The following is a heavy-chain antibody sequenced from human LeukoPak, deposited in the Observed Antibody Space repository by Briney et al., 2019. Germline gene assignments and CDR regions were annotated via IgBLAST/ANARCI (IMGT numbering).Heavy chain of an antibody. CDR3: AKDMAMDV. J-gene: IGHJ6*02. Sequence: GGSLRLSCAASGFTFDDYAMHWVRQAPGKGLEWVSGISWNSGSIGYADSVKGRFTISRGNAKNSLYLQMNSLRAEDTALYYCAKDMAMDVWGQGTTVTVSS. CDR1: GFTFDDYA. V-gene: IGHV3-9*01. CDR2: ISWNSGSI.